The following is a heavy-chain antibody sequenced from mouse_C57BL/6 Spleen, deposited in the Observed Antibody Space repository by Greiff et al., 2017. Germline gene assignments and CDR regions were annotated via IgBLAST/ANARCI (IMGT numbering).Heavy chain of an antibody. Sequence: QVQLQQSGAELVRPGASVTLSCKASGYTFTDYEMHWVKQTPVHGLEWIGAIDPETGGTAYNQKFKGKAILTADKSSSTAYMELRSLTSEDSAVYYCTIYYDSAWFAYWGQGTLVTVSA. CDR3: TIYYDSAWFAY. V-gene: IGHV1-15*01. J-gene: IGHJ3*01. CDR2: IDPETGGT. D-gene: IGHD2-4*01. CDR1: GYTFTDYE.